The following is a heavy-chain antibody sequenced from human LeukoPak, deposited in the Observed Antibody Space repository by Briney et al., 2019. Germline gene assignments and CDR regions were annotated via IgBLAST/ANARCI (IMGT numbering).Heavy chain of an antibody. CDR1: GFTFSSYW. CDR3: GRALTGTRNGLDI. Sequence: GGSLRLSCAASGFTFSSYWMHWVRQAPGKGLVWVSRINSDGSSTSYADSVKGRFTVSRDNAKNTLYLQMNSLRAEDTAVYYCGRALTGTRNGLDIWGQGTMVTVSS. V-gene: IGHV3-74*01. CDR2: INSDGSST. D-gene: IGHD3-9*01. J-gene: IGHJ3*02.